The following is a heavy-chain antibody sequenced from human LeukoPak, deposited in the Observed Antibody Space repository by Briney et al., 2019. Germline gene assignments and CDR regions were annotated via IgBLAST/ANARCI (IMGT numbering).Heavy chain of an antibody. CDR3: AREAPWNYGGNTGEDY. J-gene: IGHJ4*02. Sequence: SVKVSCKASVGTFSSSAISWVRQAPGQGLECMGRIIPIFGTANYAQKFQGRVTITADKFTSTAYMELSSLRSDDTAVYYCAREAPWNYGGNTGEDYWGQGTLVTVSS. V-gene: IGHV1-69*06. D-gene: IGHD4-23*01. CDR2: IIPIFGTA. CDR1: VGTFSSSA.